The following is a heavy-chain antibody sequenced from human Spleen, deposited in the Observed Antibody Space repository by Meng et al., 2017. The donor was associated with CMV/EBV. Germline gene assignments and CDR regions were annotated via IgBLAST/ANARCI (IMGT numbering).Heavy chain of an antibody. D-gene: IGHD5-18*01. Sequence: FSSYPISWVRQAPGQGLEWMGGIIPLLDITNFAQKFQGRVTITADKSTSTAYMELSSLRSEDTAVYYCARAKTAMAYPPHYYYGMDVWGQGTTVTVSS. V-gene: IGHV1-69*10. CDR2: IIPLLDIT. J-gene: IGHJ6*02. CDR3: ARAKTAMAYPPHYYYGMDV. CDR1: FSSYP.